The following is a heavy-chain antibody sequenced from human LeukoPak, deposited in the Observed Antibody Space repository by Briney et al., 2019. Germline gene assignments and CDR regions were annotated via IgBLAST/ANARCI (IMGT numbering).Heavy chain of an antibody. J-gene: IGHJ5*02. CDR2: IYSSGSA. Sequence: SETLSLTCTVSGGSIINRYWSWLRQPAGKGLEWIGRIYSSGSANYSPSLKSRVSMSIDTSNNHFSLNLTSVTAADTALYFCARDVRYASGWSTPESWGQGTLVTVSS. CDR1: GGSIINRY. CDR3: ARDVRYASGWSTPES. V-gene: IGHV4-4*07. D-gene: IGHD6-19*01.